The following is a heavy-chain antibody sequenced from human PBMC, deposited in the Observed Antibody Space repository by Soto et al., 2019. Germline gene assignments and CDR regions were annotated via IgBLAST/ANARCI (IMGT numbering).Heavy chain of an antibody. CDR2: LGAARDP. V-gene: IGHV3-13*05. D-gene: IGHD1-26*01. Sequence: GGSLRLSCGASGFAFRDYDMHWVRQRKGKGLEWVSALGAARDPYYVGSVKGRFSVSRDNAQNSLFLQMNNLRVDDTAVYFCARAYLGRLPRRADYYYAMDVWGRGTTVTVSS. CDR1: GFAFRDYD. CDR3: ARAYLGRLPRRADYYYAMDV. J-gene: IGHJ6*02.